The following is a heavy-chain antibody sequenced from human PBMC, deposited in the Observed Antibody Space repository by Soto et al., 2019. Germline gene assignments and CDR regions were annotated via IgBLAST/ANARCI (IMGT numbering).Heavy chain of an antibody. CDR2: IYYSGSN. Sequence: QLQLQESGPGLVKPSETLSLTCTVSGGSISSSSYYWGWIRQPSGKGLEWIGSIYYSGSNNYNPSLKSRVTISVDTSKDQCSLKLSSVTAADTAVYYCASSYGDYVSYWGQGTLVTVSS. V-gene: IGHV4-39*01. J-gene: IGHJ4*02. D-gene: IGHD4-17*01. CDR1: GGSISSSSYY. CDR3: ASSYGDYVSY.